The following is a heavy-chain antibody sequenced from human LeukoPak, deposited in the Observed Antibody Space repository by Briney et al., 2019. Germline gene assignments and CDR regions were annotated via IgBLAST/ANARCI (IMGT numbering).Heavy chain of an antibody. J-gene: IGHJ4*02. Sequence: PGGSLRLSCAASGFTFSDYYMSWIRQAPGKGLEWVSYISSSSRTIYYADSVKGRFTISRDNAKNSLYLQMNSLRAEDTAVYYCARDLSRLLWFGESWGYWGQGTLVTVSS. CDR1: GFTFSDYY. CDR3: ARDLSRLLWFGESWGY. D-gene: IGHD3-10*01. V-gene: IGHV3-11*04. CDR2: ISSSSRTI.